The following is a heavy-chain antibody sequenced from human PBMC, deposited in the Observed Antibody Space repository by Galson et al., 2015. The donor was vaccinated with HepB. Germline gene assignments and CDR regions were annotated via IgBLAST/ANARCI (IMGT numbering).Heavy chain of an antibody. CDR1: GGTFSSYA. J-gene: IGHJ4*02. CDR2: IIPILGIA. Sequence: SVKVSCKASGGTFSSYAISWVRQAPGQGLEWMGRIIPILGIANYAQKFQGRVTITADKFTSTAYMELSSLRSEDTVVYYCARDESPRIAAAGTPPPDYWGQGTLVTVSS. D-gene: IGHD6-13*01. V-gene: IGHV1-69*04. CDR3: ARDESPRIAAAGTPPPDY.